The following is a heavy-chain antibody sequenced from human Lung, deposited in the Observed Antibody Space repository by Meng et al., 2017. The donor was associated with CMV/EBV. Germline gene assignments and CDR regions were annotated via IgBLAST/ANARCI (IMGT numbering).Heavy chain of an antibody. D-gene: IGHD2-15*01. Sequence: GGSXRLSFAASGLTFNTYAMTWVRQAPGRGLESVSIISGNGGVTYYADSVKGRFTISRDNSKNTVYLQMNSLRAEDTAVYYCAKDLRDIVALVGARVHWGQGTLVTVSS. CDR1: GLTFNTYA. V-gene: IGHV3-23*01. CDR2: ISGNGGVT. J-gene: IGHJ4*02. CDR3: AKDLRDIVALVGARVH.